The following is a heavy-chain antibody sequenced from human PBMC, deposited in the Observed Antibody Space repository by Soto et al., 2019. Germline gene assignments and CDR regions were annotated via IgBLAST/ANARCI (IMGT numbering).Heavy chain of an antibody. Sequence: SETLSLTCTVSGGSSSSSSYYWGRIRQPPGKGLEWIGSIYYSGSTYYNPSLKSRVTISVDTSKNQFSLKLSSVTAADTAVYYCARLEMLGDYNWFDPWGQGTLVTVSS. J-gene: IGHJ5*02. CDR2: IYYSGST. D-gene: IGHD2-8*01. CDR3: ARLEMLGDYNWFDP. V-gene: IGHV4-39*01. CDR1: GGSSSSSSYY.